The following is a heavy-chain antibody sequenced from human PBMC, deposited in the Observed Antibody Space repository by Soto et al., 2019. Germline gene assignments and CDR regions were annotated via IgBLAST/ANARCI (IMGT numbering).Heavy chain of an antibody. CDR2: IYFSGGT. CDR3: ATESRSGYGSIWDY. J-gene: IGHJ4*02. Sequence: TSETLFLSCTVSGGSSSSYDWSWIRQPPGKGLEWIGYIYFSGGTNYNPSLKSRVTISVDTSKNQFSLKLSSVTAADTAVYYCATESRSGYGSIWDYWGQGTLVTVSS. D-gene: IGHD6-13*01. V-gene: IGHV4-59*12. CDR1: GGSSSSYD.